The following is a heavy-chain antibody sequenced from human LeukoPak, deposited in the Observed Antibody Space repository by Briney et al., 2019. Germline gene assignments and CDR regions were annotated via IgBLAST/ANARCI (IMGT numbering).Heavy chain of an antibody. CDR3: ARGALRRPRSAYYFDY. V-gene: IGHV4-39*07. D-gene: IGHD1-14*01. Sequence: PSETLSLTCTVSGGSISSSSYYWGWIRQPPGKGLEWIGEINHSGSTNYNPSLKSRVTISVDTSKNQFSLKLSSVTAADTAVYYCARGALRRPRSAYYFDYWGQGTLVTVSS. J-gene: IGHJ4*02. CDR1: GGSISSSSYY. CDR2: INHSGST.